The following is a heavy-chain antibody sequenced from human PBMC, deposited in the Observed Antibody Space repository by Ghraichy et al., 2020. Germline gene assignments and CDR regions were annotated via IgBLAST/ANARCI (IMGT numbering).Heavy chain of an antibody. V-gene: IGHV3-49*04. CDR1: GFAFGDYA. J-gene: IGHJ4*02. CDR3: SRGVPVIIRYYFDS. CDR2: IRGNAYGGTT. D-gene: IGHD3-10*01. Sequence: LSLTCTASGFAFGDYAMNWVRQAPGKGLEWVGIIRGNAYGGTTEYAASVKGRFTISRDDSKSIAYLQMNSLKSEDTGVYYCSRGVPVIIRYYFDSWGQGTLVTVSS.